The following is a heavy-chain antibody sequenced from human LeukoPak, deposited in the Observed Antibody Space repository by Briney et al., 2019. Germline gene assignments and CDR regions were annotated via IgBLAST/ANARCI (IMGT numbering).Heavy chain of an antibody. Sequence: ASVKVSCKASGYTFTSYDINWVRQATGQGLEWMGWINPNSGGTNYAQKFQGRVTMTRDTSISTAYMELSRLRSDDTAVYHCARDLLAPDYWGQGTLVTVSS. CDR2: INPNSGGT. J-gene: IGHJ4*02. D-gene: IGHD1-26*01. CDR1: GYTFTSYD. CDR3: ARDLLAPDY. V-gene: IGHV1-2*02.